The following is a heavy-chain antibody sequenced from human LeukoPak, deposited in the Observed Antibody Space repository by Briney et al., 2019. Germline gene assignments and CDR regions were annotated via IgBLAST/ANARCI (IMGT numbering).Heavy chain of an antibody. CDR1: GGSFISYS. CDR2: IYYSGST. J-gene: IGHJ4*02. CDR3: ARGSYAFDY. Sequence: SETLSLTCTVSGGSFISYSWSWIRRPPGRGLEWIGYIYYSGSTNYNPSLKSRVTISVDTSKNQFSLKLSSVTAADTAVYYCARGSYAFDYWGQGTLVTVSS. V-gene: IGHV4-59*12. D-gene: IGHD1-26*01.